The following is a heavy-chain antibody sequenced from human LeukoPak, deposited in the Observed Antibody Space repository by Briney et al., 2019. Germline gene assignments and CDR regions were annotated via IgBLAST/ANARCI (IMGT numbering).Heavy chain of an antibody. Sequence: ASVKVSCKASDYTFTNYGITWVRQTPGQGLEWMGWISPYNGNTNYAQKFQGRVTMTADTSTSTAYMELRSLRSDDTAVYYCARGMEQWLLPGYFQHRGQGTLVTVSS. CDR1: DYTFTNYG. V-gene: IGHV1-18*01. CDR3: ARGMEQWLLPGYFQH. J-gene: IGHJ1*01. CDR2: ISPYNGNT. D-gene: IGHD6-19*01.